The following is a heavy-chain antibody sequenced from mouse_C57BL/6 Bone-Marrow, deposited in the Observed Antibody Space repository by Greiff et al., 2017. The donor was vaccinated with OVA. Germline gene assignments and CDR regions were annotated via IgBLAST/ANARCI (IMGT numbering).Heavy chain of an antibody. CDR3: AREGLYGNPFAY. CDR1: GYTFTSYW. J-gene: IGHJ3*01. V-gene: IGHV1-52*01. CDR2: IDPSDSDT. D-gene: IGHD2-1*01. Sequence: VQLQQPGAELVRPGSSVKLSCKASGYTFTSYWMHWVKQRPIHGLEWIGNIDPSDSDTHYNQKFKDKATLTVDKSSSTAYMQLSSLTSEDSAVYYCAREGLYGNPFAYWGQGTLVTVSA.